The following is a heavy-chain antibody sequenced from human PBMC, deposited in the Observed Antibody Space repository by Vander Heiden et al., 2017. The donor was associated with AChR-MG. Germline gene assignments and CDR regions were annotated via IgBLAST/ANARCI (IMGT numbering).Heavy chain of an antibody. J-gene: IGHJ4*02. CDR1: GYTFTSYG. V-gene: IGHV1-18*01. CDR3: ARVGYYDSSGYYDFDY. CDR2: ISAYNGNT. Sequence: QVQLVQSGAEVKTPGAPVKVSCKASGYTFTSYGISWVRQAPGQGLEWMGWISAYNGNTNYAQKLQGRVTMTTDTSTSTAYMELRSLRSDDTAVYYCARVGYYDSSGYYDFDYWGQGTLVTVSS. D-gene: IGHD3-22*01.